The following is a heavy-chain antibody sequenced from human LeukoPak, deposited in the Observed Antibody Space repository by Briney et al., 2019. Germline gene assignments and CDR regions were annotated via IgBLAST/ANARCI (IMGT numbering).Heavy chain of an antibody. Sequence: SETLSLTCTVSGCSISSGYYWGWIRQPPGKGLEWIGSVSHSDSAYYNPSLKSRVTISVDTSKNQLSLNLRSVTPADTAVYYCATFLNWDPFDYWGQGILVTVSS. D-gene: IGHD1-1*01. V-gene: IGHV4-38-2*02. J-gene: IGHJ4*02. CDR2: VSHSDSA. CDR1: GCSISSGYY. CDR3: ATFLNWDPFDY.